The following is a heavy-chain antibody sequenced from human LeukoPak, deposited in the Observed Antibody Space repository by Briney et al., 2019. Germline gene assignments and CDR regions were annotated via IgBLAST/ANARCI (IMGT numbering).Heavy chain of an antibody. Sequence: GASVKVSCKASGYTFTGYYMHWVRQAPGQGLEWMGWINPNSGGTNYAQKFQGRVTMTRDTSISTAYMELSRLRSDDTAVYYCARGTRGDYPTNAFDIWGQGTMVTVSS. CDR2: INPNSGGT. V-gene: IGHV1-2*02. CDR3: ARGTRGDYPTNAFDI. D-gene: IGHD4-17*01. CDR1: GYTFTGYY. J-gene: IGHJ3*02.